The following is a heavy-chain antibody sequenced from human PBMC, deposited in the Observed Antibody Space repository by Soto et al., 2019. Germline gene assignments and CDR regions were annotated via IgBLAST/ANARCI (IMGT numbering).Heavy chain of an antibody. V-gene: IGHV3-23*01. J-gene: IGHJ4*02. D-gene: IGHD6-13*01. CDR2: ISGSGATT. Sequence: GGSLRLSCAASGITFIADAMSWVRQAPGKGLEWVSAISGSGATTYYADSVKGRFTISRDKSKNTLYLQMNSLRAEDTALYYCAKSFSSNWYDYFDYWGQGSLVTVS. CDR1: GITFIADA. CDR3: AKSFSSNWYDYFDY.